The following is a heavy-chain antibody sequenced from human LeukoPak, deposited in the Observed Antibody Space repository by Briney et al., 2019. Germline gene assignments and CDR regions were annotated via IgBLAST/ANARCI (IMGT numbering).Heavy chain of an antibody. CDR3: ARDWGDYYDSSAYYYDS. CDR1: GGSISDYF. Sequence: PSETLSLTCTVSGGSISDYFWTWIRQPAGEGLEWIGRIYTSGSTNYNPSLKSRVTISVDKSKNQFSLKLSSVTAADTAVYYCARDWGDYYDSSAYYYDSWGQGTLVTVSS. CDR2: IYTSGST. D-gene: IGHD3-22*01. V-gene: IGHV4-4*07. J-gene: IGHJ4*02.